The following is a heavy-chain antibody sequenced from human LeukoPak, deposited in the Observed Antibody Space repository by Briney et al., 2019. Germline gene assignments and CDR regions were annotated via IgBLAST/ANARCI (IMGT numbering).Heavy chain of an antibody. J-gene: IGHJ5*02. D-gene: IGHD1-1*01. Sequence: GGSLRLSCAASGFTFTNYAMSWVRQTPGKGLEWVSATVGSGPDTYHADSVKGRFTVSRDNSRNTLYLQMNSLRVEDTAVYYCAKGGLGWNLLLDWFDPWGQGTLVTVSS. CDR2: TVGSGPDT. CDR3: AKGGLGWNLLLDWFDP. V-gene: IGHV3-23*01. CDR1: GFTFTNYA.